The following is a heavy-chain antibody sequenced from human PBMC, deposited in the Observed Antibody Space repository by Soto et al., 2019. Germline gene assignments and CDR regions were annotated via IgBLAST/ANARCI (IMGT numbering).Heavy chain of an antibody. D-gene: IGHD2-15*01. CDR2: ISYDGSNK. V-gene: IGHV3-30-3*01. CDR1: GFTFSSYA. J-gene: IGHJ5*02. Sequence: GGSLRLSCAASGFTFSSYAMHWVRQAPGKGLEWVAVISYDGSNKYYADSVKGRFTISRDNSKNTLYLQLNSLRAEDTAVYYCHKDVAWGQGTLVTVSS. CDR3: HKDVA.